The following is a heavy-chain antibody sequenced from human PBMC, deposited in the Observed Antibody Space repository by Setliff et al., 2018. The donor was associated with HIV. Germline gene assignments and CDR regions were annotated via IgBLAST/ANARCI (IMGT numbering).Heavy chain of an antibody. D-gene: IGHD2-21*01. CDR1: DGSFSDYF. V-gene: IGHV4-34*01. Sequence: SETLSLTCAVYDGSFSDYFWTWIRRPPGKGLEWIGEIYESGRTDYNPSLTSRVTMSVDTSKNQLTLKLTSLTAADTGVYYCAGDFLNAGFDYWGRGSLVTVSS. CDR3: AGDFLNAGFDY. CDR2: IYESGRT. J-gene: IGHJ4*02.